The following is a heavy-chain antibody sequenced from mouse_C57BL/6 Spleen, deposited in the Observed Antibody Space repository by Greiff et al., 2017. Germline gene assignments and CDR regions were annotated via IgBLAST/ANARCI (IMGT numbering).Heavy chain of an antibody. Sequence: QVQLQQPGAELVKPGASVKLSCKASGYTFTSYWMHWVKQRPGQGLEWIGMIHPNSGSTNYNEKFKSKATLTVDKSSSTAYMQLSSLTNEDSAVYYCTRWGLGSFDDWGQGTTLTVSS. J-gene: IGHJ2*01. CDR2: IHPNSGST. CDR1: GYTFTSYW. V-gene: IGHV1-64*01. CDR3: TRWGLGSFDD. D-gene: IGHD4-1*01.